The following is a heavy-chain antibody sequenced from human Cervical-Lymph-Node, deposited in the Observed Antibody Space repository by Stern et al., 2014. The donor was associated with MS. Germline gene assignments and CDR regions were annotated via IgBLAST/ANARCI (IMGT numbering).Heavy chain of an antibody. J-gene: IGHJ3*02. CDR3: AAVPDYYDSSGADAFDI. V-gene: IGHV1-58*01. D-gene: IGHD3-22*01. CDR1: GFTFTSSA. Sequence: QLVEYGPEVKKPGTSVKVSCKASGFTFTSSAVQWVRQARGQSLEWIGWIVVGSGNTNYAQKFQERVTITRDMSTSTAYMELSSLRSEDTAVYYCAAVPDYYDSSGADAFDIWGQGTMVTVSS. CDR2: IVVGSGNT.